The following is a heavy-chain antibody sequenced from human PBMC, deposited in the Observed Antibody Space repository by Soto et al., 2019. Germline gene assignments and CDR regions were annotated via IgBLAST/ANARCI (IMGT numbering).Heavy chain of an antibody. CDR2: IYYTGRT. CDR3: ARKLGIGRDI. V-gene: IGHV4-59*02. Sequence: QVQLQESGPGLVKPSETLSLTCTVSGDSVDTYYWSWFRHRPGKGLEWVGYIYYTGRTGYTPSLKCRVTISIDRSMNHFSLSLASVTAADAAVYFSARKLGIGRDIWGRGILVGVSS. CDR1: GDSVDTYY. J-gene: IGHJ2*01. D-gene: IGHD1-26*01.